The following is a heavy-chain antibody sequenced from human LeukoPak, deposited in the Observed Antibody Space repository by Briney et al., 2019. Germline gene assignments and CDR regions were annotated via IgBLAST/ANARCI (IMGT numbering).Heavy chain of an antibody. CDR2: INGDGSST. J-gene: IGHJ3*02. D-gene: IGHD2-2*01. CDR3: ARRGLVPAFDI. V-gene: IGHV3-74*01. Sequence: GGSLRLSCAASGFTFSSYWMHWVRQAPGKGLVWVSRINGDGSSTTYADAVKGRFTISRDNAKNTLYLQMSSLRAEDAAVYYCARRGLVPAFDIWGQGTMVTVAS. CDR1: GFTFSSYW.